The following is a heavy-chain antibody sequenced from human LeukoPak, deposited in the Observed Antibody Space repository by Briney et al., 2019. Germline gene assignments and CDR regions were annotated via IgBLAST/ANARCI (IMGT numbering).Heavy chain of an antibody. CDR2: IWYDGTKE. V-gene: IGHV3-33*01. J-gene: IGHJ4*02. CDR3: ARDYGDGDNFDY. Sequence: GGSLRLSCAASGFTHSNYGMHWVRQAPGKGLEWVAVIWYDGTKEYDADSVKGRFTISRDNSKNTLYLQMNSLTAEDTAVYYCARDYGDGDNFDYWGQGTLVTVSS. CDR1: GFTHSNYG. D-gene: IGHD5-24*01.